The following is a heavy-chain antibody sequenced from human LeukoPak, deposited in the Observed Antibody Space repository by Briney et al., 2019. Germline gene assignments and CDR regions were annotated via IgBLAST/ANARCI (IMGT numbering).Heavy chain of an antibody. D-gene: IGHD6-13*01. CDR2: ISSSSSNI. CDR1: GFTFSSYS. J-gene: IGHJ1*01. CDR3: AKAPAAGSGKYFQH. Sequence: GGSLRLSCAASGFTFSSYSMNWVRQAPGKGLEWVSSISSSSSNIYYADSVKGRFTISRDNAKNSLYLQMNSLRVEDTAVYYCAKAPAAGSGKYFQHWGQGTLVTVSS. V-gene: IGHV3-21*01.